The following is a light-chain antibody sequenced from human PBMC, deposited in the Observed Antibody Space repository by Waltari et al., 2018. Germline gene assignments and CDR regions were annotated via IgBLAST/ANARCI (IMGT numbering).Light chain of an antibody. Sequence: IVLPQSPATLSLSPGVRATLSCRASQSVSSYLAWYQQKPGQAPRLLIYDASNRATGIPARFSGSGSGTDFTLTISSLEPEDFAVYYCQHRSNWPLTFGPGTKVDIK. CDR2: DAS. V-gene: IGKV3-11*01. J-gene: IGKJ3*01. CDR1: QSVSSY. CDR3: QHRSNWPLT.